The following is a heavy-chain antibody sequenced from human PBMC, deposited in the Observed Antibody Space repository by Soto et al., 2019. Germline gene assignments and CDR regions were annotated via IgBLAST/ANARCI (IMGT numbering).Heavy chain of an antibody. V-gene: IGHV3-64*01. Sequence: EVKLVESGGGLVQPGGSLRLSCATCRFIFSTYAMHWVRQAPGKGLEFVPAISSNGRSAYYGNSVKGRFTIARDNSKNTLYLQMDSLRAEDMAVYYCARDRCTNGVCYAPSDDWGQGTLVAVSS. CDR2: ISSNGRSA. J-gene: IGHJ1*01. CDR3: ARDRCTNGVCYAPSDD. D-gene: IGHD2-8*01. CDR1: RFIFSTYA.